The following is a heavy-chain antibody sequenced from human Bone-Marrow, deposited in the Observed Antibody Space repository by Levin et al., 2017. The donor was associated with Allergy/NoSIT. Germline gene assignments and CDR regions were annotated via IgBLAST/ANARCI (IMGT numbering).Heavy chain of an antibody. J-gene: IGHJ4*02. D-gene: IGHD3-22*01. V-gene: IGHV4-4*07. CDR1: GGSISSYY. CDR2: FYTSGST. CDR3: AGSYDRSNFYPDY. Sequence: SETLSLTCTVSGGSISSYYWSWIRQPAGKGLEWIGRFYTSGSTNSNPSLKSRVIMSMDTSKNQFSLNLSPVTAADTAVYYCAGSYDRSNFYPDYWGQGTLVTVSS.